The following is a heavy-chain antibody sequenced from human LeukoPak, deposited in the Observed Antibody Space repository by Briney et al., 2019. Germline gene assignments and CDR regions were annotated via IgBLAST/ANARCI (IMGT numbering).Heavy chain of an antibody. CDR3: ARVREQLAVYYYYYMDV. Sequence: GASVKVSCKASGYTFTGYYMHWVRQAPGQGLEWMGWINPNSGGTNYAQKFQGRVTMTRDTSISTAYMELSRLRSDDTAVYYCARVREQLAVYYYYYMDVWGKGTRSPSP. J-gene: IGHJ6*03. D-gene: IGHD6-6*01. V-gene: IGHV1-2*02. CDR2: INPNSGGT. CDR1: GYTFTGYY.